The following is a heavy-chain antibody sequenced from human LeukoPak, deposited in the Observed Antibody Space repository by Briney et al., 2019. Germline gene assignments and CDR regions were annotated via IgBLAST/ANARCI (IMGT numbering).Heavy chain of an antibody. D-gene: IGHD2-2*01. CDR3: ARRGCCSSTSCYYSRGQNYYFDY. CDR2: IYYSGST. V-gene: IGHV4-39*01. Sequence: SETLSLTCTVSGGSISSSSYYWGWIRQPPGKGLEWIGSIYYSGSTYYNPSLKSRVTISVDTSKNQFSLKLSSVTAADTAVYYCARRGCCSSTSCYYSRGQNYYFDYWGQGTLVTVSS. CDR1: GGSISSSSYY. J-gene: IGHJ4*02.